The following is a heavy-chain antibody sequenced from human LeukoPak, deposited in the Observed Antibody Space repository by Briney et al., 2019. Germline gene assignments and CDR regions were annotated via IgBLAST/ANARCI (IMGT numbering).Heavy chain of an antibody. V-gene: IGHV3-7*01. CDR1: GFTFSMYS. D-gene: IGHD6-13*01. CDR2: IKQDGSEK. Sequence: GGSLRLSCAASGFTFSMYSMNWVRQAPGKGLEWVANIKQDGSEKYYVDSVKGRFTISRDNAKNSLYLQMNSLRAEDTAVYYCARSRIAAAGTRKYYFDYWGQGTLVTVSS. CDR3: ARSRIAAAGTRKYYFDY. J-gene: IGHJ4*02.